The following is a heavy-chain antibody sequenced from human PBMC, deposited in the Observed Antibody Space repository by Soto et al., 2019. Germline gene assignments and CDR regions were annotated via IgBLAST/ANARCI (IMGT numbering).Heavy chain of an antibody. CDR2: IYASGSP. CDR1: GGSISVYY. CDR3: ARGVGSSPPLY. Sequence: QVQLQESGPGQVKPSETLSLTCTISGGSISVYYWSWVRQPPGHELEWIGYIYASGSPYYNPSLRSRLSIAANTSKDHISLKLTSPTAADTAAYCCARGVGSSPPLYWGRGTLVTVAS. J-gene: IGHJ4*02. V-gene: IGHV4-59*01. D-gene: IGHD2-2*02.